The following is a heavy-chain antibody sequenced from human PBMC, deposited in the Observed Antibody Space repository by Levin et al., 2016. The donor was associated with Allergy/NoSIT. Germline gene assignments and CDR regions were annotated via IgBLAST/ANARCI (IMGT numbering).Heavy chain of an antibody. CDR3: ARLGTGSVSGY. V-gene: IGHV4-39*01. D-gene: IGHD3/OR15-3a*01. CDR2: IYYSGST. J-gene: IGHJ4*02. Sequence: WIRQPPGKGLEWIGSIYYSGSTYYNPSLKSRVTISVDTSKNQFSLKLSSVTAADTAVYYCARLGTGSVSGYWGQGTLVTVSS.